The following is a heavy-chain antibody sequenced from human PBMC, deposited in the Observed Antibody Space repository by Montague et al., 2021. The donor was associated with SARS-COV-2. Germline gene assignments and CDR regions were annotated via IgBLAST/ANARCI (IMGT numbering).Heavy chain of an antibody. Sequence: SETLSLTCAVYGGSFSGYYWSWIRQPPEKGLEWIGEINHSGSTNYNPSLKSRVTISVDTSKNQFSLKLSSVTAADTAVYYCTREGYQVLWSDYYYFGMDVGGQGTTVTVSS. V-gene: IGHV4-34*01. J-gene: IGHJ6*02. CDR3: TREGYQVLWSDYYYFGMDV. CDR2: INHSGST. D-gene: IGHD2-2*01. CDR1: GGSFSGYY.